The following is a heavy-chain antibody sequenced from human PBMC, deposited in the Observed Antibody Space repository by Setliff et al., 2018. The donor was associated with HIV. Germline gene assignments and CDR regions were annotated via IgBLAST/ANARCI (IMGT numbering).Heavy chain of an antibody. J-gene: IGHJ5*02. CDR3: AKDFFTGGFDP. D-gene: IGHD1-1*01. V-gene: IGHV3-48*03. CDR1: GFTFSSYE. CDR2: ISSSGSTI. Sequence: GGSLRLSCAASGFTFSSYEMNWVRQAPGKGLEWVSYISSSGSTIYYADSVKGRFTISRDNAKNSLYLQMDSLRGDDTAVYYCAKDFFTGGFDPWGQGTLVTVSS.